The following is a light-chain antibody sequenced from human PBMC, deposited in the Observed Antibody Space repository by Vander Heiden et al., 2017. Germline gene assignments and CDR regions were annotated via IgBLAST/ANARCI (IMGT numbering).Light chain of an antibody. CDR1: QSISSW. V-gene: IGKV1-5*03. J-gene: IGKJ1*01. CDR3: QQYNSYWT. Sequence: DVHMTQCPSTLSASVADRVTISCRASQSISSWLGWYQQKPGKAPKLLIYKASRLESGVPSRFSGSGSGTEFTLTSSSRQPDDFATYYCQQYNSYWTFGQGTKVEIK. CDR2: KAS.